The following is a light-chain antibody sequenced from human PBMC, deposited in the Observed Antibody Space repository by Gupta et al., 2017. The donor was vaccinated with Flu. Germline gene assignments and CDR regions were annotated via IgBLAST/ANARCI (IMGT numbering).Light chain of an antibody. J-gene: IGLJ2*01. V-gene: IGLV3-1*01. Sequence: SYELAQPPSVSVSPGQTASVTCSGDKLGDKFVSWYQQKPGQSPVVVIYDDNRRPSGIPERLSGSNSGNTATLTISGTRAVDEDDYFCQAWDDSTVVFGGGTKLTVL. CDR3: QAWDDSTVV. CDR2: DDN. CDR1: KLGDKF.